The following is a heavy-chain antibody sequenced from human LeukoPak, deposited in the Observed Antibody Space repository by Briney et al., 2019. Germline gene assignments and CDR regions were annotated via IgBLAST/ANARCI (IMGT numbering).Heavy chain of an antibody. CDR3: ARDSAEWELRFGYFDY. J-gene: IGHJ4*02. CDR2: ISAYNGNT. CDR1: GYTFTSYG. Sequence: ASVKLSCTASGYTFTSYGISWVRQAPGQGLEWMGWISAYNGNTNYAQKLQGRVTMTTDTSTSTAYMELRSLGSDDTAVYYCARDSAEWELRFGYFDYWGQGTLVTVSS. D-gene: IGHD1-26*01. V-gene: IGHV1-18*01.